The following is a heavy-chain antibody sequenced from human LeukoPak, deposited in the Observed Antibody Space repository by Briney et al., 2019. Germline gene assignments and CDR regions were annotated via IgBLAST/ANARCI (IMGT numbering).Heavy chain of an antibody. CDR1: GFTFSSYG. Sequence: PGGSLRLSCAASGFTFSSYGMHWVRQAPGKGLEWVTFIRYGGSNKYYADSVKGRITISRDSSKNTLYLQMNSLRPDDTAVYYCARQWLNAFDIWGQGTMVTVSS. CDR3: ARQWLNAFDI. V-gene: IGHV3-30*02. CDR2: IRYGGSNK. D-gene: IGHD6-19*01. J-gene: IGHJ3*02.